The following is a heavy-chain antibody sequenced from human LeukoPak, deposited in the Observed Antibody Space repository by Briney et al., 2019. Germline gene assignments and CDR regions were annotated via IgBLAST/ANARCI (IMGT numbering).Heavy chain of an antibody. Sequence: ASVKVSCKTSGYTFTGYYIQWVRQAPGQGLEWMGYINPTSGGTNYAQEFQGRVTMTRDTSISTAYMELSRLTPDDTAVYYCARGEMITFGGVIVISTFDIWGQGTMVTVS. D-gene: IGHD3-16*02. V-gene: IGHV1-2*02. J-gene: IGHJ3*02. CDR3: ARGEMITFGGVIVISTFDI. CDR2: INPTSGGT. CDR1: GYTFTGYY.